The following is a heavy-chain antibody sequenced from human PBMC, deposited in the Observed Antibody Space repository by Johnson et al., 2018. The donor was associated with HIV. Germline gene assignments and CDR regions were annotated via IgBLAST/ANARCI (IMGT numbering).Heavy chain of an antibody. D-gene: IGHD6-6*01. J-gene: IGHJ3*02. Sequence: QVQLVESGGGVVQPGRSLRLSCAASGFTFSSYAMHWVRQAPGKGLEWVAVISYDGSDKYYADSVKGRFTISRDSSKNTLCLQMNSLRPEDTAVFYCARGKSVAARIGAFDIWGQGTMVTVSS. CDR1: GFTFSSYA. CDR2: ISYDGSDK. V-gene: IGHV3-30*04. CDR3: ARGKSVAARIGAFDI.